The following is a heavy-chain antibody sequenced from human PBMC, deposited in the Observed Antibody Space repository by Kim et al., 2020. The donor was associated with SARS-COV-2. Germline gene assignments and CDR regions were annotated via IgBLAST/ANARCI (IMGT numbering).Heavy chain of an antibody. CDR3: ARVEGFLEWLYYFDY. J-gene: IGHJ4*02. CDR1: GGSISSGGYY. V-gene: IGHV4-31*03. D-gene: IGHD3-3*01. Sequence: SETLSLTCTVSGGSISSGGYYWSWIRQHPGKGLEWIGYIYYSGSTYYNPSLKSRVTISVDTSKNQFSLKLSSVTAADTAVYYCARVEGFLEWLYYFDYWGQGTLVTVSS. CDR2: IYYSGST.